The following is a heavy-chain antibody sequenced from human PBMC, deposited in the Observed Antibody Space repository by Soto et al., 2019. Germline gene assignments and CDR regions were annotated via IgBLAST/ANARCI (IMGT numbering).Heavy chain of an antibody. Sequence: GASVKVSCKASGYTFTSYGISWVRQAPGQRLEWMGWISAYNGNTNYAQKLQGRVTMTTDTTTSTAYMELRSLRSDDTAVYYCARDTRYYYDSSGYYYTSRGMDVWGQGTTVTVSS. CDR1: GYTFTSYG. V-gene: IGHV1-18*01. D-gene: IGHD3-22*01. CDR3: ARDTRYYYDSSGYYYTSRGMDV. J-gene: IGHJ6*02. CDR2: ISAYNGNT.